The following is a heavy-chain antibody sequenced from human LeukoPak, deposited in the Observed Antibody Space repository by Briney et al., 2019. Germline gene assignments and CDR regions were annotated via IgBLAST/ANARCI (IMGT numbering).Heavy chain of an antibody. V-gene: IGHV3-30*12. J-gene: IGHJ4*02. CDR3: VRDKDWYFDY. Sequence: PGRSLRLSCAVSGFSFRTSGMHWVRQAPGRGPEWVAVDGTNIYYTDSVKGRFTISRDNSKLYLQMNSLSGEDTAVYYCVRDKDWYFDYWGQGTLVTVSS. CDR1: GFSFRTSG. D-gene: IGHD2-15*01. CDR2: DGTNI.